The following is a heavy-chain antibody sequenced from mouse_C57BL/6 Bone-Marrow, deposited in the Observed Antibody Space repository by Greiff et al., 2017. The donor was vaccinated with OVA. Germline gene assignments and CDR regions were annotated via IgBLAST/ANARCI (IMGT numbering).Heavy chain of an antibody. Sequence: EVMLVESGEGLVKPGGSLKLSCAASGFTFSSYAMSWVRQTPEKRLEWVAYISSGGDYTYYADTVKGRFTISRDNARNTLYLQMSSLKSEDTAMYYCTRDSYDFFAYWGQGTLVTVSA. D-gene: IGHD2-4*01. CDR3: TRDSYDFFAY. V-gene: IGHV5-9-1*02. J-gene: IGHJ3*01. CDR1: GFTFSSYA. CDR2: ISSGGDYT.